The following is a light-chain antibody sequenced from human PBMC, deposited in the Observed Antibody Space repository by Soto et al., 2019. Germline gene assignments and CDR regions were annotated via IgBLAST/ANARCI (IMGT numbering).Light chain of an antibody. CDR1: QSLGGNN. J-gene: IGKJ5*01. Sequence: EIVLTQSPGTLSLYPGETATLSCRASQSLGGNNLAWYHHRPGQAPRLLIYDSSRRATGIPDRFSGSGSGTDYTLTISRLEPEDFAISYCQQYSGSITFGQGTRLEIE. CDR2: DSS. V-gene: IGKV3-20*01. CDR3: QQYSGSIT.